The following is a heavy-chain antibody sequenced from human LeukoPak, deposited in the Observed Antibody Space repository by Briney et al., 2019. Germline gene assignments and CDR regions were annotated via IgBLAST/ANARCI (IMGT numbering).Heavy chain of an antibody. Sequence: QTGGSLRLSCAASGFTFSSYWMNWVRQAPGKGLEWVANIKQDGSEKKYVDSVKGRFTTSRDNAKNSLYLQMNSLRAEDTAMYYCMTASRSSSWPPPTRGQGTLVTVSS. J-gene: IGHJ4*02. V-gene: IGHV3-7*01. CDR1: GFTFSSYW. D-gene: IGHD6-13*01. CDR2: IKQDGSEK. CDR3: MTASRSSSWPPPT.